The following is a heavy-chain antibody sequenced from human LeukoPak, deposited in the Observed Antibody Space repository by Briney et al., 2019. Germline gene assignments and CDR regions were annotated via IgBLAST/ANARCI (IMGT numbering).Heavy chain of an antibody. CDR2: ISYDGNNK. CDR3: ARGPSRVGYYYGMDV. D-gene: IGHD5-24*01. CDR1: GFTFSSYP. Sequence: GGSLRLSCAASGFTFSSYPMHWVRQVPAKGLEREAVISYDGNNKYYADSVKGRFTISRDNSKNTLYLQMNSLRAEDTAVYYCARGPSRVGYYYGMDVWGKGTTVTVSS. V-gene: IGHV3-30*04. J-gene: IGHJ6*04.